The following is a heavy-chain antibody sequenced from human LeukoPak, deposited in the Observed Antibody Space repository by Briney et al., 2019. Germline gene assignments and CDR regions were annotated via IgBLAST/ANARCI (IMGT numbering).Heavy chain of an antibody. J-gene: IGHJ4*02. D-gene: IGHD2-15*01. CDR1: GGTFISYA. CDR3: ARGIMVVAAFDY. V-gene: IGHV1-69*13. Sequence: SVKVSCKASGGTFISYAISWVRQAPGQGLEWMGGIIPIFGTANYAQKFQGRVTITADESTSTAYMELSSLRSEDTAVYCCARGIMVVAAFDYWGQGTLVTVSS. CDR2: IIPIFGTA.